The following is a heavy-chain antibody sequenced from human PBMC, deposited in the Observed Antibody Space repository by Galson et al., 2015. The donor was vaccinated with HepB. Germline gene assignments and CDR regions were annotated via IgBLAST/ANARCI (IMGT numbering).Heavy chain of an antibody. D-gene: IGHD3-3*01. V-gene: IGHV4-59*01. CDR3: ARDPRRFYFDY. Sequence: SETLSLTCTVSGGSISSYYWCWIWQPLGKGQEWIGYVYYSGSTNYNSSLKRRVTISVDTSKNQFSLSLSSVTVADTAVYYCARDPRRFYFDYWGQGTLVTVSS. J-gene: IGHJ4*02. CDR2: VYYSGST. CDR1: GGSISSYY.